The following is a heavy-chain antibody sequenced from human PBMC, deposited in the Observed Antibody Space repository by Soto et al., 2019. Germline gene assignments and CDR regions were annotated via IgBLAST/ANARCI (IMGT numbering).Heavy chain of an antibody. D-gene: IGHD3-22*01. CDR2: ISAYNGNT. J-gene: IGHJ4*02. Sequence: ASVKVSCKASGYTFTSYGISWVRQAPGQGLEWMGWISAYNGNTNYAQKLQGRVTMTTDTSTSTAYMELRSLRSDDTAVYYWSRGVAYYYDSSGYYFGYWGEGTLVTVCS. V-gene: IGHV1-18*01. CDR1: GYTFTSYG. CDR3: SRGVAYYYDSSGYYFGY.